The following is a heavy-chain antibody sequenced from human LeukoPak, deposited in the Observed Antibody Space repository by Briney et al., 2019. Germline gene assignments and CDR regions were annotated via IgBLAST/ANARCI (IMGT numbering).Heavy chain of an antibody. V-gene: IGHV1-18*04. Sequence: ASVKVSCKASGYTFTGYYMHWVRQAPGQGLEWMGWISAYNGNTNYAQKLQGRVTVTTDTSTSTAYMELRSLRSDDTAVYYCARVWQQLSQAFDYWGQGTLVTVSS. D-gene: IGHD6-13*01. CDR2: ISAYNGNT. J-gene: IGHJ4*02. CDR3: ARVWQQLSQAFDY. CDR1: GYTFTGYY.